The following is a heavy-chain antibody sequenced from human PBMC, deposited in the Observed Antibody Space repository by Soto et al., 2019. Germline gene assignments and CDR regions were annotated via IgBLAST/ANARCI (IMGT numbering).Heavy chain of an antibody. Sequence: QVHLVQSGAEVKKPGASVKVSCKGSGYAFTTYGITWVRQAPGQGLAWMGWSSAHNGNTNYAQKLQGRVTVTRDTSTSTSYIELGGLRADDTAVYYCARGRYGDYWGHGALVTVSS. CDR1: GYAFTTYG. D-gene: IGHD1-1*01. CDR3: ARGRYGDY. CDR2: SSAHNGNT. V-gene: IGHV1-18*01. J-gene: IGHJ4*01.